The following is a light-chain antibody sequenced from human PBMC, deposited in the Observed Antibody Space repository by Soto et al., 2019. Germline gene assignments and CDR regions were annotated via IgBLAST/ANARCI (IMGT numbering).Light chain of an antibody. CDR2: GAS. J-gene: IGKJ2*01. CDR3: QQYGRSPMFT. Sequence: IVLTQSPGTLSLSPGDRATLSCRARQSVSSDYLAWYQQKPGQAPRLLIYGASRGAAGIPDRFIGSGSGTDFALTISRLEPGDFAVYFCQQYGRSPMFTFGQGTKL. V-gene: IGKV3-20*01. CDR1: QSVSSDY.